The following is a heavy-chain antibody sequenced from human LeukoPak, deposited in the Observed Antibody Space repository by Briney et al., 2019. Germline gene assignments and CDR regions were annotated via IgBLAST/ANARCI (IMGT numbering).Heavy chain of an antibody. CDR2: INHSGST. D-gene: IGHD1-26*01. CDR3: ARDRRQWELLGAFDI. Sequence: PSETLSLTCAVYGGSFSGYYWSWIRQPPGKGLEWIGEINHSGSTNYNPSLKSRVTISVDTSKNQFSLKLSSVTAADTAVYYCARDRRQWELLGAFDIWGQGTMVTVSS. J-gene: IGHJ3*02. V-gene: IGHV4-34*01. CDR1: GGSFSGYY.